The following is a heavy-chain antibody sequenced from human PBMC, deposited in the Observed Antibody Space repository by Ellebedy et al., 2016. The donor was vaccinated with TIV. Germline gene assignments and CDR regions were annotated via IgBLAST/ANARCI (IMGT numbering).Heavy chain of an antibody. CDR3: ARQRGYYYGLDV. V-gene: IGHV5-51*01. CDR2: VYPGDSDT. Sequence: KVSCKASGYTFTSYWIAWARQMPGKGLEWMGIVYPGDSDTRYSPSFQGQVTISADKSITTAFLQWSSLKASDTAMYYCARQRGYYYGLDVWGQGTTVTVSS. J-gene: IGHJ6*02. D-gene: IGHD1-26*01. CDR1: GYTFTSYW.